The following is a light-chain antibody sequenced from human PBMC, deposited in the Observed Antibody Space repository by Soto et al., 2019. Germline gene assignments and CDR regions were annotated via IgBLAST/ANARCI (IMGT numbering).Light chain of an antibody. CDR2: EVS. CDR3: SSYAGSNIVV. Sequence: QSALTQPPSASGSPGQSVTISCTGTSSDVGGYNYVSWYQQHPGKAPKLMIYEVSKRPSGVPDRFSGSKSGNTASLTVSGLQAEDEADYYCSSYAGSNIVVFGXGTKLTVL. V-gene: IGLV2-8*01. J-gene: IGLJ2*01. CDR1: SSDVGGYNY.